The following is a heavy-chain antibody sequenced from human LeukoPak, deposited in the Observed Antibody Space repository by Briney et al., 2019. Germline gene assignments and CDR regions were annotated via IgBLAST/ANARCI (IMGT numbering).Heavy chain of an antibody. Sequence: SETLSLTCAVYGGSFSGYYWSWIRQPPGKGLEWIGEINHSGSTNYNPSLKSRVTISVDTSKNQFSLKLTSVTAADTAIYYCARFGDSSYLIHSWGQGILVTVSS. D-gene: IGHD2-21*01. CDR3: ARFGDSSYLIHS. V-gene: IGHV4-34*01. CDR2: INHSGST. J-gene: IGHJ4*02. CDR1: GGSFSGYY.